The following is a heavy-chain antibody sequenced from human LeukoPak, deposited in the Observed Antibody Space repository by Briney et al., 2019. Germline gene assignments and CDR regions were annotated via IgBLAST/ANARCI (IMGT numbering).Heavy chain of an antibody. J-gene: IGHJ5*02. Sequence: SQTLSLTCAVSGGSISSGGYAWSWIRQPPGKGLEWIGEINHSGSTNYNPSLKSRVTISVDTSKNQFSLKLSSVTAADTAVYYCARVVGEPSVSYNWFDPWGQGTLVTVSS. CDR2: INHSGST. V-gene: IGHV4-30-2*01. CDR3: ARVVGEPSVSYNWFDP. CDR1: GGSISSGGYA. D-gene: IGHD3-10*01.